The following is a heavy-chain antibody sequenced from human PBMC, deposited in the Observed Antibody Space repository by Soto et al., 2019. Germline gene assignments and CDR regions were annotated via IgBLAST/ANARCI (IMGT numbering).Heavy chain of an antibody. CDR2: INAGNGNT. J-gene: IGHJ4*02. CDR1: GYTFTSYA. CDR3: ARSAPPIDY. Sequence: QVQLVQSGAEVKKPGASVKVSCKASGYTFTSYAMHWVRQAPGQRREWMGWINAGNGNTKYSRKLQGRVTITRDTSASTAYMRLSSLRSEDTGVYYCARSAPPIDYWGQGPRDTVSS. V-gene: IGHV1-3*01.